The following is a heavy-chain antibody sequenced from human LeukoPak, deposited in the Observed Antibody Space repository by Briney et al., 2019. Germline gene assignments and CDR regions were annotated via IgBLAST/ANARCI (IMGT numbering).Heavy chain of an antibody. D-gene: IGHD1-26*01. CDR3: ASLFNSGSYPFDY. CDR1: GFTFSSYS. V-gene: IGHV3-21*01. J-gene: IGHJ4*02. CDR2: ISSSSSYI. Sequence: GGSLRLSXAASGFTFSSYSMNWVRQAPGKGLEWVSSISSSSSYIYYADSVKGRFTISRDNAKNSLYLQMNSLRAEDTAVYYCASLFNSGSYPFDYWGQGTLVTVSS.